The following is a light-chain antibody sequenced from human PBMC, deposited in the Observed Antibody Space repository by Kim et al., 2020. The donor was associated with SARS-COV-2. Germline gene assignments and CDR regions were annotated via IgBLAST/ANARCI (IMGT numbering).Light chain of an antibody. V-gene: IGKV1-39*01. CDR3: QQDYSTPQIT. J-gene: IGKJ5*01. CDR2: DES. CDR1: QSISNN. Sequence: AVGDKVIITSRTSQSISNNFQWYQQQPGRAATILIIDESSLQSGVPSRWSSSGASTAFSLTISTSQQADFATSYCQQDYSTPQITFGQGTRLEIK.